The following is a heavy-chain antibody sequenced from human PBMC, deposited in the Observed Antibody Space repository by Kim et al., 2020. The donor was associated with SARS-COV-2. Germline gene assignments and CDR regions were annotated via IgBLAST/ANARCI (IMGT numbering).Heavy chain of an antibody. D-gene: IGHD3-10*01. CDR1: GFTFSSFA. CDR2: ISGGGGST. Sequence: GGSLRLSCAASGFTFSSFAMSWVRQAPGKGLEWVSLISGGGGSTYYADSVKGRFTISRDNSKNTLYLQMNSLRAEDTAVYYCAKRGSDYYASENYLYYYGMDVWGQGTTVTVSS. CDR3: AKRGSDYYASENYLYYYGMDV. J-gene: IGHJ6*02. V-gene: IGHV3-23*01.